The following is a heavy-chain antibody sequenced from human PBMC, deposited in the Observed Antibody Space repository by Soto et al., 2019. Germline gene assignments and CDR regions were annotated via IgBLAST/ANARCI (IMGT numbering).Heavy chain of an antibody. J-gene: IGHJ4*02. Sequence: QVQLVESGGGVVQPGRSLRLSCAASGFTFSSYAMHWVRQAPGKGLEWVAVISYDGSNKYYADSVKGRFTISRDNSKNTLYLQMNSLRAEDTAVYYCARGYCTNGVCYTLEFFDYWGQGTLVTVSS. CDR2: ISYDGSNK. V-gene: IGHV3-30-3*01. CDR1: GFTFSSYA. CDR3: ARGYCTNGVCYTLEFFDY. D-gene: IGHD2-8*01.